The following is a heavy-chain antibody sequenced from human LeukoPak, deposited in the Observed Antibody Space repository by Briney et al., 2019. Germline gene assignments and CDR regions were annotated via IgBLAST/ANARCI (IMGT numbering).Heavy chain of an antibody. CDR1: SRPISSFY. CDR2: IYSTGST. J-gene: IGHJ4*02. V-gene: IGHV4-4*07. CDR3: ARQIASAGTAGFDF. Sequence: SETLSLTCTVSSRPISSFYWSWIRQPAGKGLEWIGRIYSTGSTNYNPSLKSRVTMSVDTSKNQFSLRLRSVTAADTAVYYRARQIASAGTAGFDFWGQGALVTVSS. D-gene: IGHD6-13*01.